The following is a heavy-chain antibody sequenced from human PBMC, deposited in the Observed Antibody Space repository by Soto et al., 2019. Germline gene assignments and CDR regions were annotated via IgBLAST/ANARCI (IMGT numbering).Heavy chain of an antibody. CDR3: APVGINGTAGFHF. D-gene: IGHD1-7*01. Sequence: GASVKVSCKASGYTFSGYHIHWVRQAPGQGLEWVGWINPNGGDTNYAQKFQGRVTMTRDTSISTAYMELSSLTSDDTALYYCAPVGINGTAGFHFWGPGTLVTVSS. CDR1: GYTFSGYH. V-gene: IGHV1-2*02. J-gene: IGHJ4*02. CDR2: INPNGGDT.